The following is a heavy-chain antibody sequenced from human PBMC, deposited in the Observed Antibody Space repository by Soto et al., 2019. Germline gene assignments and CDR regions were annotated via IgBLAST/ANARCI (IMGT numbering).Heavy chain of an antibody. Sequence: EVQLLESGGGLVQPGGSLRLSCGGSGFTFNSYAMTWVRQAPGKGLEWVSAISGSGGTTYYANSVKGRFTISRDQSKDTLYLQMNSLRAEATAIYYCAKDRHYGSGTYSDSYLDYWGQGPLVTVSS. V-gene: IGHV3-23*01. CDR3: AKDRHYGSGTYSDSYLDY. J-gene: IGHJ4*02. CDR1: GFTFNSYA. CDR2: ISGSGGTT. D-gene: IGHD3-10*01.